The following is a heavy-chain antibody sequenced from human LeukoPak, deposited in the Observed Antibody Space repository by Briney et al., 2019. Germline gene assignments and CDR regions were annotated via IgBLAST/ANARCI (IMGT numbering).Heavy chain of an antibody. CDR3: ARGNSYYYDSSGYNY. CDR2: IIPIFGTA. J-gene: IGHJ4*02. Sequence: SVKVSCKASGGTFISYAISWVRQAPGQGLEWMGGIIPIFGTANYAQKFQGRVTITADESTSTAYMELSSLRSEDTAVYYCARGNSYYYDSSGYNYWGQGTLVIVSS. D-gene: IGHD3-22*01. CDR1: GGTFISYA. V-gene: IGHV1-69*13.